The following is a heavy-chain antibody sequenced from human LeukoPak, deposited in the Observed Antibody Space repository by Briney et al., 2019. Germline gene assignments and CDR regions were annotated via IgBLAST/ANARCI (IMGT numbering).Heavy chain of an antibody. D-gene: IGHD2-15*01. CDR2: INHGGST. CDR3: ARTGHCSGGSCYSSDY. V-gene: IGHV4-34*01. J-gene: IGHJ4*02. CDR1: GGSFSGYY. Sequence: SETLSLTCAVYGGSFSGYYWSWIRQPPGKGLEWIGEINHGGSTNYNPSLKSRVTISVDTSKNQFSLKLSSVTAADTAVYYCARTGHCSGGSCYSSDYWGQGTLVTVSS.